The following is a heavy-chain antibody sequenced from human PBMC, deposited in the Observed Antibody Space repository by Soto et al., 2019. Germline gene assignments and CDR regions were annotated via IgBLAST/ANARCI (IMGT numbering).Heavy chain of an antibody. CDR3: AKDPDSSGWLGFNNWFDP. Sequence: GGSLRLSCAASGFTFSSYAMSWVRQAPGKGLEWVSAISGSGGSTYYADSVKGRFTISRDNSKNTLYLQMNSLRAEDTAVYYCAKDPDSSGWLGFNNWFDPWGQGTLVTVSS. J-gene: IGHJ5*02. D-gene: IGHD6-19*01. CDR2: ISGSGGST. V-gene: IGHV3-23*01. CDR1: GFTFSSYA.